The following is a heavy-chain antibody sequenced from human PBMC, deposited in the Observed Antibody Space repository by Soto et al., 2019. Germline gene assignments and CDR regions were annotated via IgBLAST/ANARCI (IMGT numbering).Heavy chain of an antibody. CDR2: ISSSSSYI. CDR3: ARGEYSSSGPFDY. CDR1: GFTFSSYS. D-gene: IGHD6-6*01. J-gene: IGHJ4*02. Sequence: PGGSLRLSCAASGFTFSSYSMNWVRQAPGKGLEWVSSISSSSSYIYYADSVKGRFTISRDNAKNSLYLQMNSLRAEDTAVYYCARGEYSSSGPFDYWGQGTLVTVSS. V-gene: IGHV3-21*01.